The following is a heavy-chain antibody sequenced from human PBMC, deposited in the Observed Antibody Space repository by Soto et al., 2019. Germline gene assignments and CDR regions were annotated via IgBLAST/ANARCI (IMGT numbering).Heavy chain of an antibody. V-gene: IGHV1-3*01. J-gene: IGHJ6*02. CDR3: AGDFDDFWSGYSCRDGMDV. D-gene: IGHD3-3*01. CDR2: INAGNGNT. Sequence: ASVKVSCKASGYTFTSYAMHWVRQAPGQRLEWMGWINAGNGNTKYSQKFQGRVTITRDTSASTAYMELSSLRSEDTAVYYCAGDFDDFWSGYSCRDGMDVWGQGTTVTVSS. CDR1: GYTFTSYA.